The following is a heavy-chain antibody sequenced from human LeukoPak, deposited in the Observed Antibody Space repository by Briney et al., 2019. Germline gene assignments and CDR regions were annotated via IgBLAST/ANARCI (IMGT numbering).Heavy chain of an antibody. D-gene: IGHD3-9*01. CDR2: IYYRGST. Sequence: SETLSLTCTVSGGSISSSSFFWGWIRQSPGTGLEWIGSIYYRGSTYYNPSLKSRVTISVDTSKNQVSLKLSSVTAADTAVYYCARHERGRLVDWFDPWGQGTLVTVSS. CDR1: GGSISSSSFF. CDR3: ARHERGRLVDWFDP. V-gene: IGHV4-39*01. J-gene: IGHJ5*02.